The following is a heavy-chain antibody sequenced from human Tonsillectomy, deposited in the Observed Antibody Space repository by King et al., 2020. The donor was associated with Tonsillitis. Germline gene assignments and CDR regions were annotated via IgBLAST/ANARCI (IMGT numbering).Heavy chain of an antibody. J-gene: IGHJ5*02. V-gene: IGHV4-59*01. D-gene: IGHD3-3*01. CDR2: IHHSGST. CDR3: AREGVVNFRWFDP. CDR1: GGSISDYY. Sequence: VQLQESGPGQVKPSETLSLTCYVAGGSISDYYWNWIRQPPGKGLEWIGYIHHSGSTNYNPSLTSRVTISVDTSKNHFSLKLSSVTAADTAVYYCAREGVVNFRWFDPWGQGTLVTVSS.